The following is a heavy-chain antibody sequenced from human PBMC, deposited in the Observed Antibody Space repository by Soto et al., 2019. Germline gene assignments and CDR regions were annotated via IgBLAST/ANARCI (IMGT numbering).Heavy chain of an antibody. CDR1: GGSISSSSYY. Sequence: QLQLQESGPGLVKPSETLSLTCTVSGGSISSSSYYWGWIRQPPGNGLEWIGSIYYSGSTYYNPSLNSRVTISVDTSKNQFSLKLSSVTAADTAVYYCARAAGYDFWSGYGLFDYWGQGTLVTVSS. J-gene: IGHJ4*02. D-gene: IGHD3-3*01. CDR3: ARAAGYDFWSGYGLFDY. V-gene: IGHV4-39*01. CDR2: IYYSGST.